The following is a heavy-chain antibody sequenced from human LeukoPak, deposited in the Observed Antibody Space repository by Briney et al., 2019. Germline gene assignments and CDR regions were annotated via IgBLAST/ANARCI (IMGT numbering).Heavy chain of an antibody. J-gene: IGHJ3*02. CDR2: ISGSGEST. Sequence: GGSLRLSCAVSGFTFRSYDMSWVRQAPGKGLEWVSGISGSGESTYYANSVKGRFTISRDTSKNALYLHMNSLRAEDTAVYYCARELMATTGSYAFDIWGQGTMVTVSS. CDR3: ARELMATTGSYAFDI. CDR1: GFTFRSYD. D-gene: IGHD5-24*01. V-gene: IGHV3-23*01.